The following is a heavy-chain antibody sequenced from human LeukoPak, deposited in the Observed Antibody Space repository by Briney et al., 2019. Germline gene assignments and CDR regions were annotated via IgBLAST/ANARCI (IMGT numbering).Heavy chain of an antibody. CDR2: IRHDGGDE. V-gene: IGHV3-30*02. Sequence: GGSLRLSCATSGYTFSSHGLHWVRQAPGKGLECVASIRHDGGDEYYSESVKGRFTISKDNTKNRLFLYMNSLRPEDTAVYYCVRWSGTYPLYYLDYWGQGTLVTVSS. CDR1: GYTFSSHG. D-gene: IGHD1-26*01. J-gene: IGHJ4*02. CDR3: VRWSGTYPLYYLDY.